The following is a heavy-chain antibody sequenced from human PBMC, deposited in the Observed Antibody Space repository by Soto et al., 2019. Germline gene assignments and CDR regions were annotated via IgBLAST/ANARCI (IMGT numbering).Heavy chain of an antibody. J-gene: IGHJ4*02. CDR2: IYYSGST. CDR3: ARGYGSGSYQRYYFDY. V-gene: IGHV4-59*01. CDR1: GGSISSYY. D-gene: IGHD3-10*01. Sequence: SETLSLTCSVSGGSISSYYWSWIRQPPGKGLEWIGYIYYSGSTDYNPSLKSRVTISVDTSKNQFSLRLISVTAADTAVYYCARGYGSGSYQRYYFDYWRQGALVTVSS.